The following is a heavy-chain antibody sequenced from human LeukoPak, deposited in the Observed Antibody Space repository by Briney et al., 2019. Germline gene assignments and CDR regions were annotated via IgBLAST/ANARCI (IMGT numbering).Heavy chain of an antibody. CDR1: GFTFTGYA. D-gene: IGHD3-22*01. V-gene: IGHV3-13*01. CDR3: TRSYYDSSHSYYGNY. Sequence: GGSLRLSCGASGFTFTGYAMHWVRQAIGKGLEWVSTIGTAVDTYYPGSVKGPFTRSSENARSSVYLHLSNLRAEDTAVYYCTRSYYDSSHSYYGNYWGQGTLVAASS. J-gene: IGHJ4*02. CDR2: IGTAVDT.